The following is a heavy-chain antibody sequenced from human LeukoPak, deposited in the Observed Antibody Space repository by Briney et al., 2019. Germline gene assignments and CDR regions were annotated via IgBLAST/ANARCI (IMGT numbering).Heavy chain of an antibody. CDR1: GFTFSSYA. J-gene: IGHJ4*02. V-gene: IGHV3-23*01. D-gene: IGHD3-22*01. Sequence: PGGSLRLSCAASGFTFSSYAMNLVRQAPGKGLEWVSTISDSGGSTYYADSVKGRFTISRNNSKNTMYLQMNSLRAEDTAVYYRAKREKSSSGSFDYWGQGTLVTVSS. CDR2: ISDSGGST. CDR3: AKREKSSSGSFDY.